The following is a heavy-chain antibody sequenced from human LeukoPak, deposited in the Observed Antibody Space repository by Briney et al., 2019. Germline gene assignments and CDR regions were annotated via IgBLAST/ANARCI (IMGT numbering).Heavy chain of an antibody. CDR3: ARLSPYYDILTGSSYYFDY. CDR1: GGSISSSSYY. D-gene: IGHD3-9*01. CDR2: LYYSGST. V-gene: IGHV4-39*01. J-gene: IGHJ4*02. Sequence: PSETLSLTCTVSGGSISSSSYYWGLIRQPPGKGLEWIGSLYYSGSTYYNPSLKSRVTISVDTSKKQFSLKLSSVTAADTAVYYCARLSPYYDILTGSSYYFDYWGQGTLVTVSS.